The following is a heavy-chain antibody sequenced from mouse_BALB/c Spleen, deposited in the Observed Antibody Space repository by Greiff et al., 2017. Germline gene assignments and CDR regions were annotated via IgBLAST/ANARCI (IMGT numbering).Heavy chain of an antibody. CDR1: GYTFTDYY. Sequence: VQLKQSGPELVKPGASVKMSCKASGYTFTDYYMDWVKQSHGESFEWIGRVNPYNGGTSYNQKFKGKATLTVDKSSSTAYMELNSLTSEDSAVYYCARSGGGYSWFAYWGQGTLVTVSA. CDR2: VNPYNGGT. CDR3: ARSGGGYSWFAY. V-gene: IGHV1-19*01. D-gene: IGHD2-3*01. J-gene: IGHJ3*01.